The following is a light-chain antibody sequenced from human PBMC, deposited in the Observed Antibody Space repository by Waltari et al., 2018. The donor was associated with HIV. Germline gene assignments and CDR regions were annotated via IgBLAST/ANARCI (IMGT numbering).Light chain of an antibody. CDR2: QDS. CDR3: QAWDSSTAV. J-gene: IGLJ2*01. V-gene: IGLV3-1*01. CDR1: KLGDKY. Sequence: SYELTQPPSVSVSPGQTASFTSSGDKLGDKYACWYQQKPGQSPVLVIYQDSKRPSGIPERFSGSNSGNTATLTISGTQAMDEADYYCQAWDSSTAVFGGGTKLTVL.